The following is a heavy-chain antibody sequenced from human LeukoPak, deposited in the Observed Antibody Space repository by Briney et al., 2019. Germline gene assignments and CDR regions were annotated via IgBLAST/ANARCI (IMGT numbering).Heavy chain of an antibody. J-gene: IGHJ4*02. CDR2: ISSSSYI. CDR3: ARDRDSSGYYSDY. Sequence: GGSLRLSCAASGFTFSSYSMNWVRQAPGKGLEWVSSISSSSYIYYADSVKGRFTISRDNAKNSLYLQMNSLRAEDTAVYYCARDRDSSGYYSDYWGQGTLVTVSS. D-gene: IGHD3-22*01. CDR1: GFTFSSYS. V-gene: IGHV3-21*01.